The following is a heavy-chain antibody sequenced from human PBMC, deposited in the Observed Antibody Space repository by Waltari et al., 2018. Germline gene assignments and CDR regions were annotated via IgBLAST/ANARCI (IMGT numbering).Heavy chain of an antibody. V-gene: IGHV4-34*01. CDR3: ARTSDIVVVPAAISVGNYYGMDV. D-gene: IGHD2-2*02. CDR1: GGSFSGYY. J-gene: IGHJ6*02. CDR2: INHSGRT. Sequence: QVQLQQWGAGLLKPSETLSLTCAVYGGSFSGYYWSWIRQPPGKGLEWIGEINHSGRTTYNPALKDRVTISVDTAKNQFSLKLSSVTAADTAVDYCARTSDIVVVPAAISVGNYYGMDVWGQGTTVTVSS.